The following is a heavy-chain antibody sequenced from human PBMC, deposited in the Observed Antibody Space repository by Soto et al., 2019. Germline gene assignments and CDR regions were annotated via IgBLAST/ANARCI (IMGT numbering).Heavy chain of an antibody. D-gene: IGHD4-4*01. CDR3: ASYSSPQDYYYYYYMDV. V-gene: IGHV4-39*07. Sequence: PSETLSLTCIVSGDSISTSFYYWGWIRQPPGKGLEWIGSIDYSGSTNYNPSLKSRVTISVDTSKNQFSLKLSSVTAADTAVYYCASYSSPQDYYYYYYMDVWGKGTTVTVSS. J-gene: IGHJ6*03. CDR2: IDYSGST. CDR1: GDSISTSFYY.